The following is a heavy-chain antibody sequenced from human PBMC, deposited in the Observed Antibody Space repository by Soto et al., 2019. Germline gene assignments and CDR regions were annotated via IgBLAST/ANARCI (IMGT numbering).Heavy chain of an antibody. CDR3: ARPEVGQQLGSWAFDI. V-gene: IGHV5-51*01. Sequence: HGESLKISCKGSGYSFTSYWIGWVRQMPGKGLEWMGIIYAGDSDTRYSPSFQGQVTISADKSISTAYLQWSSLKASDTAMYYCARPEVGQQLGSWAFDIWGQGTMVTVSS. CDR2: IYAGDSDT. J-gene: IGHJ3*02. D-gene: IGHD6-13*01. CDR1: GYSFTSYW.